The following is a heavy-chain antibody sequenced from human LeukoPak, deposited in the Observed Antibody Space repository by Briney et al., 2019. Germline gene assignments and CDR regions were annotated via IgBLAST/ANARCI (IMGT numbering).Heavy chain of an antibody. J-gene: IGHJ6*04. D-gene: IGHD3-10*01. V-gene: IGHV3-23*01. Sequence: GGSLRLSCAASGFIVSSNYMTWVRQAPGKGLEWVSGISGSGGSTYYADSVKGRFTISRDNSKNPLYLKINSLRAEDTAVFYCAKVGVFGGDVWGKGTTVTVSS. CDR3: AKVGVFGGDV. CDR1: GFIVSSNY. CDR2: ISGSGGST.